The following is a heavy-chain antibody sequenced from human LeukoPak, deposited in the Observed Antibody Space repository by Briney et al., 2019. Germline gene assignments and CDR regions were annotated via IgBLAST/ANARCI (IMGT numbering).Heavy chain of an antibody. V-gene: IGHV3-21*01. CDR2: ISSSSSYI. J-gene: IGHJ4*02. Sequence: PGGSLRLSCAASGFTFSSYSMNWVRQAPGKGLEWVSSISSSSSYIYYADSVKGRFTISRDNAKNSLYLQMNNLRAEDTAVYYCARDREDYYDSSGYPPHFDYWGQGTLVTVSS. D-gene: IGHD3-22*01. CDR3: ARDREDYYDSSGYPPHFDY. CDR1: GFTFSSYS.